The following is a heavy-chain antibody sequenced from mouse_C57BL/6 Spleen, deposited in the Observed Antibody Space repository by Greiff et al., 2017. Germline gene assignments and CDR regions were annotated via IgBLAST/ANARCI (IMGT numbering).Heavy chain of an antibody. D-gene: IGHD3-3*01. CDR2: IYPGSGST. CDR3: ARRNGDRGYFDD. Sequence: VQLQQPGAELVKPGASVKLSCKASGYTFTSYWITWVKQRPGQGLEWIGDIYPGSGSTNYNEKFKSKATLTVDTSSSTAYMQLSSLTSEDSAVYYCARRNGDRGYFDDWGQGTTLTVSS. CDR1: GYTFTSYW. V-gene: IGHV1-55*01. J-gene: IGHJ2*01.